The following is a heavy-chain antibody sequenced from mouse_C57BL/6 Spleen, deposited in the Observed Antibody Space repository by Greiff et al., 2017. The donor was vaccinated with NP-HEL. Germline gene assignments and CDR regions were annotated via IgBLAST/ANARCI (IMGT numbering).Heavy chain of an antibody. V-gene: IGHV1-4*01. J-gene: IGHJ2*01. CDR3: ARSGLLYYFDY. D-gene: IGHD2-3*01. CDR1: GYTFTSYT. Sequence: VQLQQSGAELARPGASVKMSCKASGYTFTSYTMHWVKQRPGQGLEWIGYINPSSGYTKYNQKFKDKATLTADKSSSTAYMQLSSRTSVDSAVYYCARSGLLYYFDYWGQGTTLTVSS. CDR2: INPSSGYT.